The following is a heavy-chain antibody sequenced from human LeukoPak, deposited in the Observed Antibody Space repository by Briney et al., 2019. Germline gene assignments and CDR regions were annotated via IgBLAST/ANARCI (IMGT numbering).Heavy chain of an antibody. J-gene: IGHJ4*02. V-gene: IGHV3-15*01. D-gene: IGHD1-26*01. Sequence: NTGGFLRPSWGASWITFSDAWVRLGRPGSRKGVGVGGRIKSKTDGGTTDYAAPVKGRFTISRDDSENTLYLQMNSLKTDDTAVYYCAYQGSWEHCFDYWGQGTLVTVSS. CDR3: AYQGSWEHCFDY. CDR1: WITFSDAW. CDR2: IKSKTDGGTT.